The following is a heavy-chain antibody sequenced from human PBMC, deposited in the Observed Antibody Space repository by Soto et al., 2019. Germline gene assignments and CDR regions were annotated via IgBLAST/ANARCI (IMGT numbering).Heavy chain of an antibody. CDR1: GGSISSYY. J-gene: IGHJ4*02. V-gene: IGHV4-59*12. D-gene: IGHD2-15*01. CDR3: APQKGWFQSFDY. CDR2: IYYSGST. Sequence: TSETLSLTCTVSGGSISSYYWSWIRQPPGKGLEWIGYIYYSGSTNYNPSLKSRVTISVDTSKNTLYLQMNSLRAEDTAAYYCAPQKGWFQSFDYWGQGTLVTVSS.